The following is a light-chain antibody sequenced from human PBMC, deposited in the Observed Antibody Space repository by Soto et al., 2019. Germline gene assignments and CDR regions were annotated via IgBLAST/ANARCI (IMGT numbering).Light chain of an antibody. CDR1: SSDVGGYNY. CDR3: SSYTGSSLGEV. J-gene: IGLJ2*01. CDR2: DVS. V-gene: IGLV2-14*01. Sequence: QSALTQPASVSGSPGQSITISCTGTSSDVGGYNYVSWYQQHPGKAPKLMIYDVSNRPSGVSNRFSGSKSGNTASLTISGLQAEDEADYYCSSYTGSSLGEVFGGGTKLTVL.